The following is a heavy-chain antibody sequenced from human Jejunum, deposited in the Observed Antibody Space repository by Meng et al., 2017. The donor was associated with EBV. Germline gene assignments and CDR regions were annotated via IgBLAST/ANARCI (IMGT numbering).Heavy chain of an antibody. CDR1: GYTFSRYA. D-gene: IGHD2-21*02. CDR3: ASDISTATFGY. Sequence: VELGQSCAEWKKPGASVKVSCKASGYTFSRYAMNWVRQAPGQGLEWMGWINTRTGNPAYAQGFTGRFVFSLDTSVSTAYLQISSLKAEDTAVYYCASDISTATFGYWGQGTLVTVSS. V-gene: IGHV7-4-1*02. CDR2: INTRTGNP. J-gene: IGHJ4*02.